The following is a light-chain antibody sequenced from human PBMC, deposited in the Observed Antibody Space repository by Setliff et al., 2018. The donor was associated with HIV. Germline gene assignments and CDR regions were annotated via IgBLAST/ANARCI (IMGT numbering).Light chain of an antibody. V-gene: IGLV2-23*02. CDR2: EVN. CDR3: CSYAVDTAFYF. CDR1: NSDVGSYNF. J-gene: IGLJ1*01. Sequence: QSVLTQPASVSGSPGQSITISCTGTNSDVGSYNFVSWYQLHPGKAPKLMIYEVNNRPSGVSNRFSGSKSGNTASLTISGLQAEDEADYYCCSYAVDTAFYFFGIVTKVTVL.